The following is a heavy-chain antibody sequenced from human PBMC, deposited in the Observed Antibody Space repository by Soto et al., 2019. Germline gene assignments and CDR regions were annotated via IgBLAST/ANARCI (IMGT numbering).Heavy chain of an antibody. CDR3: ARMIFARPGAYSFAS. J-gene: IGHJ4*02. CDR1: GFSLSASRMS. CDR2: IDWDDAK. V-gene: IGHV2-70*11. D-gene: IGHD3-3*01. Sequence: SGPTLGNPTQTLTLTCTVSGFSLSASRMSISWIRHPPGKALEWLARIDWDDAKYFNTSLKTRLTVSKDTSKTQVVLTMTNMDPVDTGTYYCARMIFARPGAYSFASWGQ.